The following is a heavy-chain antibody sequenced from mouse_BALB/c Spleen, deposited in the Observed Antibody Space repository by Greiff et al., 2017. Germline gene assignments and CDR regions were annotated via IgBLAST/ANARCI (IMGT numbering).Heavy chain of an antibody. Sequence: DVKLQESGGDLVKPGGSLKLSCAASGFTFSSYGMSWVRQTPDKRLEWVATISSGGSYTYYPDSVKGRFTISRDNAKNTLYLQMSSLKSEDTAMYYCARQDYYYGSSYAMDYWGQGTSVTVSS. CDR3: ARQDYYYGSSYAMDY. CDR2: ISSGGSYT. CDR1: GFTFSSYG. J-gene: IGHJ4*01. D-gene: IGHD1-1*01. V-gene: IGHV5-6*02.